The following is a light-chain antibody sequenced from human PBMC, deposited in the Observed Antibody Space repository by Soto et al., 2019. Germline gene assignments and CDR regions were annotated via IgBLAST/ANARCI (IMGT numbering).Light chain of an antibody. CDR3: ISYTSSSSSYV. CDR2: EVS. J-gene: IGLJ1*01. Sequence: SPLTQPASVSGSPGQSSTISCTGTSSDVGGYNYVSWYQQHPGKAPKLMIYEVSNRPSGVSNRFSGSKSGNTASLTISGLQAEDEADYYCISYTSSSSSYVFGTGTKVTV. V-gene: IGLV2-14*01. CDR1: SSDVGGYNY.